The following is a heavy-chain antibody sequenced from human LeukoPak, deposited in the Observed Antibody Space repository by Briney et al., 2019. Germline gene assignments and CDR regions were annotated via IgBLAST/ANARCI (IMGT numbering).Heavy chain of an antibody. CDR1: GFTFSSYW. D-gene: IGHD6-13*01. CDR2: INSDGSST. V-gene: IGHV3-74*01. Sequence: GGSLRLSCAASGFTFSSYWMHWVRQAPGKGLVWVSRINSDGSSTSYADSVKGRFTISRDNAKNTLYLQMNSLRAEDTAVYYCPKTYSCSWYPLGYWGQGTLVTVSS. CDR3: PKTYSCSWYPLGY. J-gene: IGHJ4*02.